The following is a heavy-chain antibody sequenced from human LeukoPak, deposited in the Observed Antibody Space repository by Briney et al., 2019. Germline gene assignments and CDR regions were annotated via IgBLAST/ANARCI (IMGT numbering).Heavy chain of an antibody. CDR3: ARGCRRWRSSSWYTPGFNNWFDP. CDR2: INPNSGGT. CDR1: GYTFTGYY. V-gene: IGHV1-2*02. D-gene: IGHD6-13*01. Sequence: GASVKVSCKASGYTFTGYYMHWVRQAPGQGLEWMGWINPNSGGTNYAQKFQGRVTMTRDTSISTAYMELSRLRSDDTAVYYCARGCRRWRSSSWYTPGFNNWFDPWGQGTLVTVSS. J-gene: IGHJ5*02.